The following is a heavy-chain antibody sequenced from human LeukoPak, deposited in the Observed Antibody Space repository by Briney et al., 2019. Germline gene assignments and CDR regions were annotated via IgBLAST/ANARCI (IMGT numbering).Heavy chain of an antibody. Sequence: ASVKVSCKASGYTFTGYYMHWVRQAPGQGLEWMGWINPNSGGTNYARKFQGRVTMTRDTSISTAYMELSRLRSDDTAVYYCARDLQWPDAFDIWGQGTMVTVSS. CDR1: GYTFTGYY. J-gene: IGHJ3*02. V-gene: IGHV1-2*02. CDR3: ARDLQWPDAFDI. CDR2: INPNSGGT. D-gene: IGHD6-19*01.